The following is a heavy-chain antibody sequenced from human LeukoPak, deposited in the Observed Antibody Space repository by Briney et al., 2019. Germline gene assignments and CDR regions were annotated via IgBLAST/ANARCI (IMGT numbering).Heavy chain of an antibody. Sequence: GGFLRLSCAASGFTFSSYSMNWVRQAPGKGLGLGLSNSSSSSYIYYADSVKGRFTISRDNAKNSLYLQMSSLRGEDTAVYYCARDSYYYDSSGYYYDYFDYWGQGTLVTVSS. D-gene: IGHD3-22*01. CDR2: NSSSSSYI. V-gene: IGHV3-21*01. J-gene: IGHJ4*02. CDR3: ARDSYYYDSSGYYYDYFDY. CDR1: GFTFSSYS.